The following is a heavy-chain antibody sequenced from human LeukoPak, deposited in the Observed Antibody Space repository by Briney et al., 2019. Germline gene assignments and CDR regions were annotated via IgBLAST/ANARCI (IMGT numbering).Heavy chain of an antibody. Sequence: ASVKVSCKASGYTFTSYGISWVRQAPGQGLEWMGWINPNSGGTNYAQKFQGRVTMTRDTSISTAYMELSRLRSDDTAVYYCAREDYYDSSGNDYWGQGTLVTVSS. CDR3: AREDYYDSSGNDY. CDR2: INPNSGGT. D-gene: IGHD3-22*01. V-gene: IGHV1-2*02. CDR1: GYTFTSYG. J-gene: IGHJ4*02.